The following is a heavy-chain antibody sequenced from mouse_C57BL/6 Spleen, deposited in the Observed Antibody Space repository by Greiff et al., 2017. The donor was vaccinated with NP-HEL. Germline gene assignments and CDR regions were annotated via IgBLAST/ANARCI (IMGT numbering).Heavy chain of an antibody. Sequence: QVQLQQPGAELVKPGASVKLSCKASGYTFTSYWMHWVKQRPGQGLEWIGMIHPNSGSTNYNKKFKSKATLTVDKSSSTAYMQLSSLTSEDSAVYDCARAMVTYYVDYWGQGTTLTVSS. CDR2: IHPNSGST. J-gene: IGHJ2*01. D-gene: IGHD2-2*01. CDR3: ARAMVTYYVDY. V-gene: IGHV1-64*01. CDR1: GYTFTSYW.